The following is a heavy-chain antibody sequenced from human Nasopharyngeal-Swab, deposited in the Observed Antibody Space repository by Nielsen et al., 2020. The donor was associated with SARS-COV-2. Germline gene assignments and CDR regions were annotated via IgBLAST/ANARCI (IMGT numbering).Heavy chain of an antibody. CDR3: VRGSYGNYDY. CDR2: ISPISDYI. Sequence: GGSLRLSCEASGFTFSSYTMNWVRQPPGKGLEWVSSISPISDYIYYAESVKGRFTISRDNAKNSLFPQMNSLRAEETAIYYCVRGSYGNYDYWGQGALITVSS. D-gene: IGHD4-11*01. CDR1: GFTFSSYT. J-gene: IGHJ4*02. V-gene: IGHV3-21*06.